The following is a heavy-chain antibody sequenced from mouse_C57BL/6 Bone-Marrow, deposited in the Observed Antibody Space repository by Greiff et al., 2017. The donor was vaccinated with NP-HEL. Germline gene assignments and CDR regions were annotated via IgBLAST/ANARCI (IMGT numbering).Heavy chain of an antibody. D-gene: IGHD1-1*01. V-gene: IGHV1-80*01. CDR2: FYPGDGDP. Sequence: QVQLKESGAALVKPGASVKISCKASGYAFSSYWMNWVKQRPGTGLEWIGQFYPGDGDPNYNGKFKGKATLTADKSSSTAYMQLSSLTSEDSAVYFCAKPYYYGSSLDYWGQGTTLTVSS. J-gene: IGHJ2*01. CDR3: AKPYYYGSSLDY. CDR1: GYAFSSYW.